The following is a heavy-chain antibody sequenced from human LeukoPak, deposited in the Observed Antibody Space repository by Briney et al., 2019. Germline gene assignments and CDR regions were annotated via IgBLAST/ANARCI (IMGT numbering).Heavy chain of an antibody. D-gene: IGHD2-2*01. CDR1: GFTFSSYD. V-gene: IGHV3-23*01. CDR2: ISGSGGNT. CDR3: AKYERATSDAFDV. Sequence: GGSLRLSCADSGFTFSSYDMSWVRQAPGKGLEWVSHISGSGGNTYYADSVKGRFTISRDNSKNTLYLQMNSLRAEDTAVYYCAKYERATSDAFDVWGQGTMVAVSS. J-gene: IGHJ3*01.